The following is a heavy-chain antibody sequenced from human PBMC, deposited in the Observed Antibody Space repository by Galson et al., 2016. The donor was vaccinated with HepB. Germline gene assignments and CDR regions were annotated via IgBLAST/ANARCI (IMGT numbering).Heavy chain of an antibody. V-gene: IGHV3-15*01. D-gene: IGHD3/OR15-3a*01. CDR2: IKSKTDGGTT. J-gene: IGHJ5*02. CDR3: AAELGLGGDWFDP. CDR1: TFTFSNAW. Sequence: SLRLSCAASTFTFSNAWMSWVRQAPGKGLEWVGRIKSKTDGGTTDYAAPVKGRFTISRDDSKNKLYLQMNSLKTEDTAVYYCAAELGLGGDWFDPWGQGTLVTVSS.